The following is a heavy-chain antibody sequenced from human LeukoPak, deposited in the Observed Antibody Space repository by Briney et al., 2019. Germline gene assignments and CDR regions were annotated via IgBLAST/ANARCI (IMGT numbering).Heavy chain of an antibody. V-gene: IGHV4-38-2*02. Sequence: SETLSLTCTVHGYSISNGYYWGWIRQPPGKGLEWIGSIYHSGSTYYNPSLRSRVTISVDTSKNQFSLKLSSVTATDTAVYYCARDETYSSDWQSNHYYYYMDVWGKGTTVTVSS. CDR1: GYSISNGYY. CDR2: IYHSGST. CDR3: ARDETYSSDWQSNHYYYYMDV. J-gene: IGHJ6*03. D-gene: IGHD6-19*01.